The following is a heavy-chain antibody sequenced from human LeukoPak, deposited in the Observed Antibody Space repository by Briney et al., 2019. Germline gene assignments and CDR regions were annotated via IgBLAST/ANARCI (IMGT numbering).Heavy chain of an antibody. CDR2: IYYSGST. CDR1: GGSISSYY. Sequence: SETLSLTCTVSGGSISSYYWSWIRQPPGKGLEWIGYIYYSGSTNYNPSLKSRVTISVDTSKNQFSLKLSSVTAADTAVYYCARVGQLARYYFDYWGQGTLVTVSS. V-gene: IGHV4-59*01. CDR3: ARVGQLARYYFDY. J-gene: IGHJ4*02. D-gene: IGHD6-6*01.